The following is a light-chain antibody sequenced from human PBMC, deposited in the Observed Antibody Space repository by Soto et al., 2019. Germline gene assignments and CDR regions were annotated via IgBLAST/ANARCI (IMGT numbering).Light chain of an antibody. CDR1: QDISNY. Sequence: DIPMTQSPSSLSASVGDRVTITCQASQDISNYLNWYQQKPGKAPKLLIYDESNLETGVLSRFSGSGSGTDFTFAISSLQPEDIATYYCQQYDNLPLTFGGGTKVEIK. J-gene: IGKJ4*01. V-gene: IGKV1-33*01. CDR2: DES. CDR3: QQYDNLPLT.